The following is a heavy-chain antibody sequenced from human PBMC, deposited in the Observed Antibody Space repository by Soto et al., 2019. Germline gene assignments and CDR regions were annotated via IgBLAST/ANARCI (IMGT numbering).Heavy chain of an antibody. CDR1: GGSISSSSYY. J-gene: IGHJ6*02. CDR2: IYYSGST. D-gene: IGHD3-16*02. V-gene: IGHV4-39*01. CDR3: EGRNYDYVWGSYRYAYGMDV. Sequence: ETLSLTCTVSGGSISSSSYYWGWIRQPPGKGLEWIGSIYYSGSTYYNPSLKSRVTISVDTSKNQFSLKLSSVTAADTAVYYCEGRNYDYVWGSYRYAYGMDVWGQGTTVTVSS.